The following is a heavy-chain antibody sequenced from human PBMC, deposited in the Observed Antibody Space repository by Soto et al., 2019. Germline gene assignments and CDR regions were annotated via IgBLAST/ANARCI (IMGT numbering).Heavy chain of an antibody. Sequence: QVQLVQSGAAENNPGASVKISCKASGYTFTTYALHWVRQAPGQQGQRLEWLGRITAGNGKTTYSQKFQDRVTITRDAFATTAYMELSSLTSEDTAVSYCARGLADYSNLDLWGQGTLVTVSS. D-gene: IGHD6-13*01. CDR2: ITAGNGKT. J-gene: IGHJ5*02. V-gene: IGHV1-3*05. CDR1: GYTFTTYA. CDR3: ARGLADYSNLDL.